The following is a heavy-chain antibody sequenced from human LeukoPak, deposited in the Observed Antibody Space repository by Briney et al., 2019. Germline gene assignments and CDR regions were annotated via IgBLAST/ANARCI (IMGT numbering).Heavy chain of an antibody. D-gene: IGHD6-19*01. CDR3: ARDVSTGWYYFDS. CDR2: TWSDGNRK. V-gene: IGHV3-33*01. CDR1: GFTFSSYD. Sequence: PGRSLRLSCAASGFTFSSYDMHWVRQAPGKGLEWVAVTWSDGNRKYYADSVKGRFTISKDNSKNTLYMQMNSLRAEDTAVYYCARDVSTGWYYFDSWGQGTLVTVSS. J-gene: IGHJ4*02.